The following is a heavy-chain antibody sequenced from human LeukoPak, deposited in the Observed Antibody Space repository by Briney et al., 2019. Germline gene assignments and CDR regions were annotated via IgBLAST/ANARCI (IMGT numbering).Heavy chain of an antibody. Sequence: GGSLRLSCAASGFTFSIYTMNWVRQAPGKGLEWVSSITSSSTYIYYADSVKGRFTISRDNAKNSLYLQMNSLRVEDTAVYYCAREIAQQLDYWGRGTLVTVSS. D-gene: IGHD6-13*01. V-gene: IGHV3-21*01. J-gene: IGHJ4*02. CDR2: ITSSSTYI. CDR1: GFTFSIYT. CDR3: AREIAQQLDY.